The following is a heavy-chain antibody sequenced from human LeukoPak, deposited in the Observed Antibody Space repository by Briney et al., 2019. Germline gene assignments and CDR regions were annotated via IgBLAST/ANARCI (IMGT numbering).Heavy chain of an antibody. J-gene: IGHJ4*02. CDR1: GGSFSGFH. CDR2: IHHSGNT. V-gene: IGHV4-34*01. D-gene: IGHD3-22*01. Sequence: SETLSLTCAAYGGSFSGFHWNWIRQPPGKGLEWIGDIHHSGNTHYNPSLTSRVTISVDPSKNQFSLNLTSVTAADTAVYYCAPPPYYYETNGYSVVWGQGTLVTVSS. CDR3: APPPYYYETNGYSVV.